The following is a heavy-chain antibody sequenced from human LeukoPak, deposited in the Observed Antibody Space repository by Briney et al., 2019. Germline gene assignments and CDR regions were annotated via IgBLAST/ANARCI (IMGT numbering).Heavy chain of an antibody. Sequence: GGSLRLSCAASGFTFSSYGMHWVRQAPGKGLEWVALIKPDGSSKYYADSVEGRFTISRDNSKNTLHLQMNSLRAEDTDVYYCARSRAFDYWGQGTLVTVSS. CDR2: IKPDGSSK. D-gene: IGHD2/OR15-2a*01. CDR3: ARSRAFDY. J-gene: IGHJ4*02. V-gene: IGHV3-30*02. CDR1: GFTFSSYG.